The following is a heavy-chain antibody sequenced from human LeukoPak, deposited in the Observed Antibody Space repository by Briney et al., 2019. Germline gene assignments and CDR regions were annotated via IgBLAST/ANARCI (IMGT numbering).Heavy chain of an antibody. D-gene: IGHD3-22*01. CDR3: ARDPLNYYDSSGYPQAI. J-gene: IGHJ3*02. CDR1: GGSISSGDYY. Sequence: SETLSLTCTVSGGSISSGDYYWSWIRQPPGKGLEWIGYIYYSGSTYYNPSLKSRVTISVDTSKNQFSLKLSSVTAADTAVYYCARDPLNYYDSSGYPQAIWGQGTMVTVSS. V-gene: IGHV4-30-4*01. CDR2: IYYSGST.